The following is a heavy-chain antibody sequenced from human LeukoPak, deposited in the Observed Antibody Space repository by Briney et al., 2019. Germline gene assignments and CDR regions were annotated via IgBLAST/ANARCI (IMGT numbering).Heavy chain of an antibody. D-gene: IGHD2-2*01. J-gene: IGHJ6*03. V-gene: IGHV4-38-2*01. CDR3: ERVPAASSGYCYSNYMDV. CDR1: GYSISSGDY. CDR2: IDHSGST. Sequence: PSESLTLTCAVSGYSISSGDYCGWSRPPPGKGLEWIGSIDHSGSTYYNHSLKSRVTISVDTSKNQLSLKLSSVTAADTAVYYCERVPAASSGYCYSNYMDVWGKGTPVTVSS.